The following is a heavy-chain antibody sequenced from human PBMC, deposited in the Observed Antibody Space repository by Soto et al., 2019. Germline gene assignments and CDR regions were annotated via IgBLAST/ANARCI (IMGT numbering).Heavy chain of an antibody. CDR2: ISYSGST. J-gene: IGHJ6*02. CDR1: GGSISSYY. CDR3: ARDAMTTVIPYYYYFAMDV. Sequence: QVQLQESGPGLVKPSETLSLTCTVSGGSISSYYWSWIRQPPGKGLEWIGYISYSGSTNYNPSLKSRVNISVDMSKNQFSLKLSSVTAADTAVYYCARDAMTTVIPYYYYFAMDVWGQGTTVTVSS. D-gene: IGHD4-17*01. V-gene: IGHV4-59*01.